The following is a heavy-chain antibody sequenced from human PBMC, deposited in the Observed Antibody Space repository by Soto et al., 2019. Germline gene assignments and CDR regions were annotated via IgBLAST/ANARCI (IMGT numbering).Heavy chain of an antibody. CDR2: INPNNGAT. Sequence: ASVKVSCKAPRYIFTACFIHWVRQAPGQGLEWMGWINPNNGATHYGLSFQGRVTMTRDTSISTAYMELSSLRSDDTAVYYCASHDPGARFDPWGQGTLVTVSS. CDR3: ASHDPGARFDP. CDR1: RYIFTACF. J-gene: IGHJ5*02. V-gene: IGHV1-2*02. D-gene: IGHD1-1*01.